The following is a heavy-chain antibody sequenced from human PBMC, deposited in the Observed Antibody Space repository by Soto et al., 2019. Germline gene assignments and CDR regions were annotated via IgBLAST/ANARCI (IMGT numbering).Heavy chain of an antibody. CDR1: GFGFSSHG. CDR2: IVRDGGGK. J-gene: IGHJ4*02. D-gene: IGHD4-17*01. CDR3: ARDDDYDVNGLGS. Sequence: QVQLVESGGGVVQPGRSLRLSCAASGFGFSSHGMHWVRQAPGKGLEWLGVIVRDGGGKFYADYVRGRFTISRDNSKNTLHLARNSLRAKVTAVYYCARDDDYDVNGLGSWGQGTLVTVSS. V-gene: IGHV3-33*01.